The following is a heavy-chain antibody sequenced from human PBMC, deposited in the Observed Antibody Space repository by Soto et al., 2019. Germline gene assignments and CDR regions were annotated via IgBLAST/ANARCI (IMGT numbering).Heavy chain of an antibody. D-gene: IGHD3-3*01. CDR2: IYYSGST. J-gene: IGHJ5*02. Sequence: SETLSLTCTVSGGSISSYYWSWIRQPPGKGLEWIGYIYYSGSTNYNPSLKSRVTISVDTSKNQFSLKLSSVTAADTAVYYCARDQRSTIFGVVTYNWFDPWGQGTPVTVSS. CDR3: ARDQRSTIFGVVTYNWFDP. V-gene: IGHV4-59*01. CDR1: GGSISSYY.